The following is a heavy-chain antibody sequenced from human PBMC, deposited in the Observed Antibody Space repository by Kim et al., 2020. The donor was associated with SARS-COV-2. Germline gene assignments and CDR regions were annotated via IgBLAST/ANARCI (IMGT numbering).Heavy chain of an antibody. D-gene: IGHD2-2*03. V-gene: IGHV7-4-1*02. Sequence: GFKGRFDFSLDTSVSTAYLQISSLKAEDTAVYYCARTGYCSSTSCYHFDYWGQGTLVTVSS. J-gene: IGHJ4*02. CDR3: ARTGYCSSTSCYHFDY.